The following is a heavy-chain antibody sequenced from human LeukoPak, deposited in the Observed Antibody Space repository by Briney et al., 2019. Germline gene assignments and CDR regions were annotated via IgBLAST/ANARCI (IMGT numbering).Heavy chain of an antibody. V-gene: IGHV3-66*01. Sequence: GGSLRLSCAASGFTASSNYMIWVRQAPGKGLEWVSVLYSGGTTYHADSVKGRFTISRDNSKNTLYLQMNSLRVEDTAVYYCAVPGIVASGTIDYWGQGTLVTVSS. CDR1: GFTASSNY. CDR3: AVPGIVASGTIDY. D-gene: IGHD6-13*01. J-gene: IGHJ4*02. CDR2: LYSGGTT.